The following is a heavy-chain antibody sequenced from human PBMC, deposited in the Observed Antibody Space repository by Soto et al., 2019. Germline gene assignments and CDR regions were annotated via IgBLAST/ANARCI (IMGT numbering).Heavy chain of an antibody. CDR1: GGSISSYY. CDR3: ARRYGRYFDF. Sequence: QVQLQESGPGLVKPSETLSLTCTVSGGSISSYYWSWIRQPPGKGLEWIGYIYYSGSTDYNPSPKSRVTISVDTSKNQFPLKLSSVTAADTAVYYCARRYGRYFDFWGQGTLVTVSS. J-gene: IGHJ4*02. CDR2: IYYSGST. D-gene: IGHD4-17*01. V-gene: IGHV4-59*08.